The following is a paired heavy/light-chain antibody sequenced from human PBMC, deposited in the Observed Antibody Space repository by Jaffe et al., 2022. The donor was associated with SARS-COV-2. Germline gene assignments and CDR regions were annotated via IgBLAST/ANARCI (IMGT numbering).Heavy chain of an antibody. D-gene: IGHD2-21*02. J-gene: IGHJ2*01. V-gene: IGHV4-31*11. CDR2: IFYSGST. CDR3: ARQVTASGRYFDL. CDR1: GASISTGGHY. Sequence: QVQLQESGPGLVNPSQTLSLTCAVSGASISTGGHYWSWIRQHPGKGLEWIGYIFYSGSTDYNPSLKSRVTISAATSKNQFSLKLTSVTAADTAVYYCARQVTASGRYFDLWGRGTLVTVSS.
Light chain of an antibody. Sequence: QSVLTQPPSVSGAPGQRVTISCTGSSSNIGADFDVHWYQQLPGTAPKVLIYGNTNRPSGVPDRFSGSKSGTSASLAISGLQAEDEADYYCQSYDTSLSGWVFGGGTKLTVL. V-gene: IGLV1-40*01. CDR3: QSYDTSLSGWV. J-gene: IGLJ3*02. CDR1: SSNIGADFD. CDR2: GNT.